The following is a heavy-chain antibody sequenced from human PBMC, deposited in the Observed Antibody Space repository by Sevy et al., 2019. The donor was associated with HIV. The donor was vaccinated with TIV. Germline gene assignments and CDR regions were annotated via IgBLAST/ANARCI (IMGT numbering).Heavy chain of an antibody. CDR2: IYTSGST. CDR1: GGSISSYY. CDR3: ARALYSSGYYGYYYMDV. V-gene: IGHV4-4*07. D-gene: IGHD3-22*01. Sequence: SETLSLICTVSGGSISSYYWSWIRQPAGKGLEWIGRIYTSGSTNYNPSLKSRVTMSVDTSKNQFSLKLSSVTAADTAVYYCARALYSSGYYGYYYMDVWGKGTTVTVSS. J-gene: IGHJ6*03.